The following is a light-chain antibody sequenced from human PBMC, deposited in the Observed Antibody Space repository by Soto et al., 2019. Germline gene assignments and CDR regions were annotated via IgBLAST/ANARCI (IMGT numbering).Light chain of an antibody. CDR2: GAS. CDR1: QSVGDN. Sequence: EIVLTQSPATLSLSPGERVILSCRSSQSVGDNLAWLQQKPGQGPRLLIYGASTRATGIPARFSGSGSETEFTLTISSLRSEDSAVYLCQQYNDWPITFGQGIRLEI. J-gene: IGKJ5*01. CDR3: QQYNDWPIT. V-gene: IGKV3-15*01.